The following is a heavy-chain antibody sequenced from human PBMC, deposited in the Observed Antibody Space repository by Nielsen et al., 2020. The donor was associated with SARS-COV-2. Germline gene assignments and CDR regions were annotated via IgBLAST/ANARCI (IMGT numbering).Heavy chain of an antibody. V-gene: IGHV3-30*04. D-gene: IGHD6-13*01. Sequence: SLKISCVASGFDFRSHAMHWVRQAPGKGLEWVAAISYDANNIFYSDSVRGRFSISRDNSRNTLSLQMLSLRREDTAVYHCARGRFSSSYYFDFWGQGTLVTVSS. CDR3: ARGRFSSSYYFDF. CDR2: ISYDANNI. CDR1: GFDFRSHA. J-gene: IGHJ4*02.